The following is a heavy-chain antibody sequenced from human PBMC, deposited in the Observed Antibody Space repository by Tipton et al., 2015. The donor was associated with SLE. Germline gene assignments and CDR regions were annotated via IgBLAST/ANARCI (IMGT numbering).Heavy chain of an antibody. Sequence: TLSLTCTVAGDSISGFYWNWIRQPPGRGLEWIGYISTSGSTFYNPSLKSRVTISIDTSKKQFSLNLSSVTAAATAVYYCARRGWVDAFDIWGQGTMVIVSS. CDR3: ARRGWVDAFDI. CDR2: ISTSGST. V-gene: IGHV4-4*08. CDR1: GDSISGFY. J-gene: IGHJ3*02. D-gene: IGHD6-19*01.